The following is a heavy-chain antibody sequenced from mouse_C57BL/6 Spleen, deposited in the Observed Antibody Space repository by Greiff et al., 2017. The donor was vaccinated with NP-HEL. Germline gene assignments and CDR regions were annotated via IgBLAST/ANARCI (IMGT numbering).Heavy chain of an antibody. J-gene: IGHJ2*01. Sequence: EVQLQQSGPVLVKPGASVKMSCKASGYTFTDYYMNWVKQSHGKSLEWIGVINPYNGGTSYNQKFKGKATLTVDKSSSTAYMELNSLTSEDSAVYYCAREITTDFDYWGQGTTLTVSS. V-gene: IGHV1-19*01. CDR1: GYTFTDYY. CDR2: INPYNGGT. CDR3: AREITTDFDY. D-gene: IGHD1-1*01.